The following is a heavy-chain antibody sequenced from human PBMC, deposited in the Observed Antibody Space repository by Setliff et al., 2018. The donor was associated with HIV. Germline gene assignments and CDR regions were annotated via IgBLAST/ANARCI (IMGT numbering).Heavy chain of an antibody. CDR2: INPSGGST. J-gene: IGHJ4*02. CDR1: GYTFTRYF. V-gene: IGHV1-46*01. CDR3: ARGWEGGMDY. D-gene: IGHD1-26*01. Sequence: ASVKVSCKASGYTFTRYFMHCVRQAPGQGLGWLGMINPSGGSTWYAQKFQGRVTMTGDTPTNTLYMELSSLRSEDTAVYYCARGWEGGMDYWGQGTLVTVSS.